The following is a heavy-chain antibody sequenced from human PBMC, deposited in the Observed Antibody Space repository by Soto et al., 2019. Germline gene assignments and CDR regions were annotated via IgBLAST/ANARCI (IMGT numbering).Heavy chain of an antibody. V-gene: IGHV4-34*01. D-gene: IGHD3-3*01. CDR3: ARGTPAITIFGVGNYYYMDV. Sequence: QVQLQQWGAGLLKPSETLSLTCAVYGGSFSGYYWSWIRQPPGQGLEWIGEINNSGSTNYNPYLKSRDTTTVDTSKNRLSLKLISVTAADTAVYYCARGTPAITIFGVGNYYYMDVWGKGTTVTVSS. CDR2: INNSGST. CDR1: GGSFSGYY. J-gene: IGHJ6*03.